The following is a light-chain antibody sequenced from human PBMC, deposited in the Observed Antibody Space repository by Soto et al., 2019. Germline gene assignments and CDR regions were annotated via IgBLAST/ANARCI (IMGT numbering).Light chain of an antibody. CDR1: QSISSY. CDR3: QQYNTYSST. CDR2: DAS. V-gene: IGKV1-5*01. Sequence: DIQMTQSPSTLSASVGDRVTITCRASQSISSYLAWYQQKPGKAPKLLIYDASKLESGVPSRFSGSGSGTEFTLAIAGLQPDDFATYYCQQYNTYSSTFGQGTKLEIK. J-gene: IGKJ2*01.